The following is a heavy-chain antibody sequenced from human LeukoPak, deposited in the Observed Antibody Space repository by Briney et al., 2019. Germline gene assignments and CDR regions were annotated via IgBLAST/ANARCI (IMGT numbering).Heavy chain of an antibody. D-gene: IGHD3/OR15-3a*01. V-gene: IGHV3-23*01. J-gene: IGHJ3*01. CDR2: ISPSGDIT. CDR3: VRDLDWGAFDV. Sequence: GGSLRLSCAASEFRFSAHGMNWVRQAPGKGLEWVSGISPSGDITYYADSVMGRFSISRDNRQSTVSLQMNSLRAEDTALYYCVRDLDWGAFDVWGQGTMVTVSS. CDR1: EFRFSAHG.